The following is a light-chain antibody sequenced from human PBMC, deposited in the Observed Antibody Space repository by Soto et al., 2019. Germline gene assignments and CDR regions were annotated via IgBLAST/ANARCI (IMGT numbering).Light chain of an antibody. J-gene: IGLJ2*01. CDR2: SNN. Sequence: QSVLTQPPSASETPGQRVTISCSGRSSNIGSNTVNWYQQLPGTAPKLLIYSNNQRPSGVPDRFSGSKSGTSASLAISGLPSEDEADYYCAAWDDSLNGRVVFGGGTTLTVL. CDR3: AAWDDSLNGRVV. V-gene: IGLV1-44*01. CDR1: SSNIGSNT.